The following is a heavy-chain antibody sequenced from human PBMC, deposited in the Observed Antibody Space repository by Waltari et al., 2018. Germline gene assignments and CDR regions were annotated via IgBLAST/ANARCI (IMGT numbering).Heavy chain of an antibody. CDR1: GFTFSSFW. Sequence: EEQLVESGGGLVQPGDSLRLSCAASGFTFSSFWLNCVRQAPGKGPLWVSLLNTDARYTTYADSVNGRFTISRDNARNTLYLQMNRLRAEDTAVYFCARVSRRTYRSPVPGRHYYYGMDVWGQGTTVTVSS. CDR2: LNTDARYT. J-gene: IGHJ6*02. CDR3: ARVSRRTYRSPVPGRHYYYGMDV. D-gene: IGHD1-1*01. V-gene: IGHV3-74*03.